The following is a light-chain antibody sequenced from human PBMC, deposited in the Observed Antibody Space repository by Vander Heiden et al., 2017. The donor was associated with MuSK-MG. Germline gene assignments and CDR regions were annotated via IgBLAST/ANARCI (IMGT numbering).Light chain of an antibody. CDR3: QQYGSLPRT. V-gene: IGKV3-20*01. J-gene: IGKJ1*01. Sequence: IVLTQYPGTLSLSPGERATLSCRASQSVSSSYLAWYQQKPGQAPRLLIYGASSRATGIPDRFSGSGSGTDFTLTISRLEPEDFAVYYCQQYGSLPRTFGQGPRWKSN. CDR2: GAS. CDR1: QSVSSSY.